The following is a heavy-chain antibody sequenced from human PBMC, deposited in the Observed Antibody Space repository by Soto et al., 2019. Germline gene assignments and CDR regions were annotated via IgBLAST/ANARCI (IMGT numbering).Heavy chain of an antibody. J-gene: IGHJ4*02. CDR1: GGAFSGYY. Sequence: SETPSLPCAVYGGAFSGYYWSWIRPPPGKGLEWIGEINHSGSTNYNPSLKSRVTISVDTSKNQFSLKLSSVTAADTAVYYCARTENNVDTAMVTGEYYFDYWGQGTLVTVS. V-gene: IGHV4-34*01. CDR2: INHSGST. CDR3: ARTENNVDTAMVTGEYYFDY. D-gene: IGHD5-18*01.